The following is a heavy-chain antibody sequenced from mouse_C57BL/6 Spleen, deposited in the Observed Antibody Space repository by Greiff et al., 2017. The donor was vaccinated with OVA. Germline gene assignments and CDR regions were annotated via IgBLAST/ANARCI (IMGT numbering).Heavy chain of an antibody. J-gene: IGHJ3*01. Sequence: QVQLQQSGAELVKPGASVKMSCKASGYTFTSYWITWVKQRPGQGLEWIGDIYPGSGSTNYNEKFKSKATLTVDTSSSTAYMQLSSLTSEDSAVYYCARAGSGNYFAWFAYWGQGTLVTVSA. CDR1: GYTFTSYW. CDR2: IYPGSGST. V-gene: IGHV1-55*01. D-gene: IGHD2-1*01. CDR3: ARAGSGNYFAWFAY.